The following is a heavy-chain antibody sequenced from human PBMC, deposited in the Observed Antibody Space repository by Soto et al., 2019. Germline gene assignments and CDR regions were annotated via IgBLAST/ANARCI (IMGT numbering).Heavy chain of an antibody. V-gene: IGHV3-23*01. CDR2: ISGSGGST. Sequence: EVQLLESGGGLVQPGGSLRLSCAASGFTFSSYAMSWVRQAPGKGLEWVSAISGSGGSTYYADSVKGRFTISRDNSKNTLHLQMNSLRAEDTAVYYCPKNWLTVYYYYGMDVWGQGTTVTVSS. J-gene: IGHJ6*02. CDR1: GFTFSSYA. D-gene: IGHD3-22*01. CDR3: PKNWLTVYYYYGMDV.